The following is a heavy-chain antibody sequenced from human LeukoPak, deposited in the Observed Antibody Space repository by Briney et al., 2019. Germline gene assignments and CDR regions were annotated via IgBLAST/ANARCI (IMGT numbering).Heavy chain of an antibody. CDR3: ARQSLGYVDY. J-gene: IGHJ4*02. D-gene: IGHD2-15*01. Sequence: SPTLSLTCAVSGDSVTNKDTPWKWLTQSPARDRVGLGRTYYRAKWSNEYAVSVTSRITISTDTSKNQFSRQLRSVTTAETAVYYCARQSLGYVDYGGQGSPVTVSS. CDR1: GDSVTNKDTP. V-gene: IGHV6-1*01. CDR2: TYYRAKWSN.